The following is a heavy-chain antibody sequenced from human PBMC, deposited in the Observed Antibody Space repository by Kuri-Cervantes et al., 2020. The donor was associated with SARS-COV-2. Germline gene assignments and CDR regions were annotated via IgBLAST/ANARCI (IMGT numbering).Heavy chain of an antibody. D-gene: IGHD3-22*01. CDR1: GGSISSSSYY. CDR2: IYYSGST. V-gene: IGHV4-39*01. CDR3: ARHLNYYDSSGYYRTWYFDL. J-gene: IGHJ2*01. Sequence: SETLSLTCTVSGGSISSSSYYWGWIRQPSGKGLEWIGSIYYSGSTYYNPSLKSRVTISVDTSKNQFSLKLSSVTAADTAVYYCARHLNYYDSSGYYRTWYFDLWGRGTLVTVSS.